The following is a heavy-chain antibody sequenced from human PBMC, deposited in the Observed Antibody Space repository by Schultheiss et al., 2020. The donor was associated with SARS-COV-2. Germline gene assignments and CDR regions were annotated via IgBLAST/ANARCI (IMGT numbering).Heavy chain of an antibody. Sequence: SQTLSLTCTVSGGSISSGYYWGWIRQPPGKGLEWIGSIYHSGSTYYNPSLKSRVTISVDTSKNQFSLKLSSVTAADTAVYYCARSTRTDTYYYDSSGSLEYWGQGTLVTVSS. V-gene: IGHV4-38-2*02. CDR2: IYHSGST. D-gene: IGHD3-22*01. CDR3: ARSTRTDTYYYDSSGSLEY. CDR1: GGSISSGYY. J-gene: IGHJ4*02.